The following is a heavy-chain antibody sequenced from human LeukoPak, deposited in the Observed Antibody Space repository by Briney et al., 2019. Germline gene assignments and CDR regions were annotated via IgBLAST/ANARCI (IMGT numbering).Heavy chain of an antibody. CDR1: GFTFTSYA. D-gene: IGHD3-22*01. J-gene: IGHJ5*02. CDR3: AKADYYDSSGYFWFDP. Sequence: GGSLRLSCAASGFTFTSYAMSWVRQAPGKGLEWVSAISGSGGSTYYADSVKGRFTISRDNSKNTLYLQMNSLRAEDTAVYYCAKADYYDSSGYFWFDPWGQGTLVTVSS. V-gene: IGHV3-23*01. CDR2: ISGSGGST.